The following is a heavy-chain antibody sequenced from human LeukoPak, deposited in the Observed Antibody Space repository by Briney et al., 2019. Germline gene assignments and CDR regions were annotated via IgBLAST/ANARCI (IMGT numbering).Heavy chain of an antibody. CDR2: ISEDGSNE. D-gene: IGHD6-13*01. V-gene: IGHV3-30*18. Sequence: GGSLRLSCAASGFTFNNYGMHCVRQAPGKGLEWVAFISEDGSNEKYADSVKGRFTISRDNSNKTLSLQMNSLRVEDTGVYYCAKDRETTSSGTIGYWGQGTLVTVSS. CDR1: GFTFNNYG. CDR3: AKDRETTSSGTIGY. J-gene: IGHJ4*02.